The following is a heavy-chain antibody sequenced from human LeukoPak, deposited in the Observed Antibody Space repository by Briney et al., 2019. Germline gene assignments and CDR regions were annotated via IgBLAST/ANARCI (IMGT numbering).Heavy chain of an antibody. Sequence: SGGSLRLSCAASGFTFSTYPMHWVRQAPGKGLEWVAVISYDGSSKYYADSVKGRFTISRDNSRNTLYLQMNSLRTEDTAVYYCARPTPVSTIFEYYFDFWGQGTLVTVSS. J-gene: IGHJ4*02. D-gene: IGHD4-11*01. CDR3: ARPTPVSTIFEYYFDF. CDR2: ISYDGSSK. V-gene: IGHV3-30-3*01. CDR1: GFTFSTYP.